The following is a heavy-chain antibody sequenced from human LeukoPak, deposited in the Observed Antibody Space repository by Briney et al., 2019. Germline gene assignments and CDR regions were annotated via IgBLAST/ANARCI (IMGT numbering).Heavy chain of an antibody. CDR2: INPNSGGT. D-gene: IGHD5-18*01. CDR1: GYTFTVYY. V-gene: IGHV1-2*02. J-gene: IGHJ5*02. CDR3: AREDTAMVTNWFDP. Sequence: ASVTVSFTASGYTFTVYYMHWVRQAPGQGLAWMGWINPNSGGTNYAQKFQGRVTMTRDTSISTAYMELSRLRSDDTAVYYCAREDTAMVTNWFDPWGQGTLVTVSS.